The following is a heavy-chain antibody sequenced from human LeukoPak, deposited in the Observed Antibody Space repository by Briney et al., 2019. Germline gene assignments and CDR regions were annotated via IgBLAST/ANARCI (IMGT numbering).Heavy chain of an antibody. CDR3: ARGGDIVVVPAATRFGP. CDR1: GGSFSGYY. Sequence: PSETLSLTCAVYGGSFSGYYWSWIRQPPGKGLEWIGEINRSGSTNYNPSLKSRVSISVDTSKNQFSLKLSSVTAADTAVYYCARGGDIVVVPAATRFGPWGQGTLVTVSS. D-gene: IGHD2-2*01. V-gene: IGHV4-34*01. J-gene: IGHJ5*02. CDR2: INRSGST.